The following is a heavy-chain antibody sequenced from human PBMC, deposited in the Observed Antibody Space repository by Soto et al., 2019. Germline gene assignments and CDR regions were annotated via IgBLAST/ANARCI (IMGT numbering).Heavy chain of an antibody. CDR2: INGGNGKS. CDR1: GYTFSTYE. V-gene: IGHV1-3*01. Sequence: ASVKVSCKASGYTFSTYEMHWVRRAPGQRPEWMGWINGGNGKSKYSETLQGRVTFTRDTSASTAYMELTSLRSEDTAVYYCARGGGATFTHYYYYMDVWGTGTTVTV. J-gene: IGHJ6*03. CDR3: ARGGGATFTHYYYYMDV. D-gene: IGHD1-26*01.